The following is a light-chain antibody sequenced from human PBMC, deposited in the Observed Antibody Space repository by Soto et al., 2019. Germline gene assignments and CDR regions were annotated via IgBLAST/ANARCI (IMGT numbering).Light chain of an antibody. J-gene: IGLJ1*01. CDR1: SSDVGAYNS. CDR2: KGT. Sequence: QSVLAQPASVSGSPGQSITISCTGTSSDVGAYNSVSWYQQHPHRAPQVIIYKGTQRPSGVSNRFSGSTSGNAASLTISALQADDEADYFCCSSASESTYVFGTGTKATVL. CDR3: CSSASESTYV. V-gene: IGLV2-23*01.